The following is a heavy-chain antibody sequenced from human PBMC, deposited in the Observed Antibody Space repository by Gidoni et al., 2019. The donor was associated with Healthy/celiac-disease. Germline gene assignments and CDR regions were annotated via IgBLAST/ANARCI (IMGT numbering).Heavy chain of an antibody. Sequence: QVQLVQSGAEVKKPGASVQVSCKASGYTFTSYYMHWVRQAPGQGLEWMGIINPSGGSTSYAQKFQGRVTMTRDTSTSTVYMELSSLRSEDTAVYYCARERQGGCGMDVWGQGTTVTVSS. V-gene: IGHV1-46*03. CDR2: INPSGGST. CDR1: GYTFTSYY. CDR3: ARERQGGCGMDV. D-gene: IGHD3-16*01. J-gene: IGHJ6*02.